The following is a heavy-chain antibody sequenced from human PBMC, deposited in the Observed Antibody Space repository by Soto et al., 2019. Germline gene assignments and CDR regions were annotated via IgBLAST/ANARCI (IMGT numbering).Heavy chain of an antibody. V-gene: IGHV3-30-3*01. CDR2: ISYDGSNK. J-gene: IGHJ4*02. Sequence: VQLVESGGGLVQPGGSLRLSCAASGFTFSSYWMHWVRQAPGKGLEWVAVISYDGSNKYYADSVKGRFTISRDNSKNTLYLQMNSLRAEDTAVYYCARGGSGYYYWGEGTLVTVSS. D-gene: IGHD3-22*01. CDR1: GFTFSSYW. CDR3: ARGGSGYYY.